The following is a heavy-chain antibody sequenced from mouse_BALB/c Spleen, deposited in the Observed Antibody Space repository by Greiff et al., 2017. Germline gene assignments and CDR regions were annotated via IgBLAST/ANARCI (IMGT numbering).Heavy chain of an antibody. V-gene: IGHV3-6*02. CDR1: GYSITSGYY. D-gene: IGHD1-2*01. Sequence: EVKLQESGPGLVKPSQSLSLTCSVTGYSITSGYYWNWIRQFPGNKLEWMGYISYDGSNNYNPSLKNRISITRDTSKNQFFLKLNSVTTEDTATYYCARKGFITTPLDYWGQGTTLTVSS. J-gene: IGHJ2*01. CDR2: ISYDGSN. CDR3: ARKGFITTPLDY.